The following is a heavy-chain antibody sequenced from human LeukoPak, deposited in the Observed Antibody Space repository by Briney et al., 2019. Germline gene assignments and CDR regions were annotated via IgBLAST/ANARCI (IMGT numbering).Heavy chain of an antibody. J-gene: IGHJ4*02. Sequence: GGSLRLSCAASGFTFSSYAMSWVRQAPGKGLEWVSAVTGNGGSTYYADSVKGRFTISRDNTKNTLYLQLNSLRADDTAVYYCARAHSSSSTFDLWGQGTLVTVSS. V-gene: IGHV3-23*01. D-gene: IGHD6-6*01. CDR2: VTGNGGST. CDR1: GFTFSSYA. CDR3: ARAHSSSSTFDL.